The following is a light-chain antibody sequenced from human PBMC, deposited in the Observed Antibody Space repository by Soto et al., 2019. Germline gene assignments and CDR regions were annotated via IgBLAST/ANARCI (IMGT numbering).Light chain of an antibody. V-gene: IGKV1-5*01. Sequence: DIQMTQSPPTLSASVGDRVTITCRASQSISSWLAWYQQRPGKAPNLLIYDVSSLESGVPSRFSGSGSGTEFTLTISSLQPDDFATYSCQQYNNYPWTFGQGTKVDIK. J-gene: IGKJ1*01. CDR2: DVS. CDR1: QSISSW. CDR3: QQYNNYPWT.